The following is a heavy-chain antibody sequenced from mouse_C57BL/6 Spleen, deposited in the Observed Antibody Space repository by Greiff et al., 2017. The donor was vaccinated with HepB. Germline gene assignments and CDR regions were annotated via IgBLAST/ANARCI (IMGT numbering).Heavy chain of an antibody. D-gene: IGHD1-1*01. CDR2: IYPGDGDT. CDR1: GYAFSSSW. CDR3: ARCTTVVGGYFDY. Sequence: QVQLQQSGPELVKPGASVKISCKASGYAFSSSWMNWVKQRPGKGLEWIGRIYPGDGDTNYNGKFKGKATLTADKSSSTAYMQLSSLTSEDSAVYFCARCTTVVGGYFDYWGQGATLTVSS. V-gene: IGHV1-82*01. J-gene: IGHJ2*01.